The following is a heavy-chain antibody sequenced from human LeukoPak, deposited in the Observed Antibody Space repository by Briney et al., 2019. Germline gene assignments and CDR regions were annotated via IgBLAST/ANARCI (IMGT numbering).Heavy chain of an antibody. V-gene: IGHV3-73*01. CDR3: TRGQVQFDY. CDR1: GFTFSGSA. J-gene: IGHJ4*02. CDR2: IRSKANSYAT. Sequence: PGGSLRLSCAASGFTFSGSAMHWVRQASGKGLGWVGRIRSKANSYATAYAASVKGRFTISRDDSKNTAYLQMNSLKTEDTAVYYCTRGQVQFDYWGQGTLVTVSS. D-gene: IGHD1-1*01.